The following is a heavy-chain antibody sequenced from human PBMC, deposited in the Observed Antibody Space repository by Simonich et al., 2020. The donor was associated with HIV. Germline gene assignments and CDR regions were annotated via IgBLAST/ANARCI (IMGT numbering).Heavy chain of an antibody. V-gene: IGHV1-2*06. CDR3: ATHGPGSYSSALDI. D-gene: IGHD1-26*01. CDR2: INPKIGDT. J-gene: IGHJ3*02. CDR1: GYTFKGYY. Sequence: QVQLVQSGAEMKKPGASAKVSCKASGYTFKGYYMHWVRQAPGHGLEWMGRINPKIGDTNDAQNVQGRVTMTRDTSINTGYMELNRLKSDDTAIYYCATHGPGSYSSALDIWGQGTMVTVSS.